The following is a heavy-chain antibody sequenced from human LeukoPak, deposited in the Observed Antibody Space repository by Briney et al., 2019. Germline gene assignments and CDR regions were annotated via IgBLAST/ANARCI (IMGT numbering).Heavy chain of an antibody. V-gene: IGHV3-48*03. CDR3: VRDPGITGTSY. CDR2: T. D-gene: IGHD1-20*01. Sequence: GGSLRLSCAASGFTFRSYEMNWVRQARGKGLEWVSYTDSVKGRFTISRDNAKSSLYLQMNSLRAEDTAVYYCVRDPGITGTSYWGQGTLVTVSS. CDR1: GFTFRSYE. J-gene: IGHJ4*02.